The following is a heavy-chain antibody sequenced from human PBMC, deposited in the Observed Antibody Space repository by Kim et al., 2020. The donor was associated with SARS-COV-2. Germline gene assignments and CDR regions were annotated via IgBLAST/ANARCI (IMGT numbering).Heavy chain of an antibody. CDR3: ARDPGRRGVRGGRPARYGMDV. J-gene: IGHJ6*02. V-gene: IGHV7-4-1*02. CDR2: INTNTGNP. Sequence: ASVKVSCKASGYTFTSYAMNWVRQAHGQGLEWMGWINTNTGNPTYAQGFTGRFVFSLDTSVSTAYLQISRLKAEDTAVYYCARDPGRRGVRGGRPARYGMDVWGQGTTVTVSS. CDR1: GYTFTSYA. D-gene: IGHD2-8*01.